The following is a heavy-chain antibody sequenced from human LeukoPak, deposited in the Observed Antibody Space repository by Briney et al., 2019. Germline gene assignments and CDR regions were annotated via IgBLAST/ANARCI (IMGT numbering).Heavy chain of an antibody. CDR3: ARRASPLMED. V-gene: IGHV4-38-2*01. Sequence: SETLSLTCVVSGSSVTSGYYWAWIRQPPGKGLEWIGGFYVTGNTKYNPSLRGRVSMSLDTSKNQFSLTLRSLSVADTAVYYCARRASPLMEDWGQGILVTVSS. D-gene: IGHD3-3*01. CDR2: FYVTGNT. CDR1: GSSVTSGYY. J-gene: IGHJ4*02.